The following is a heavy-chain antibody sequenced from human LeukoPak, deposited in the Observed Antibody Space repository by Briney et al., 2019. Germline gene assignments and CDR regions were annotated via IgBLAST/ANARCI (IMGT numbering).Heavy chain of an antibody. Sequence: GESLKISCKGSGYSFTSYWIGWVRQMPGKGLEWMGIIYPGGSDTRYSPSFQGQVTISADKSISTAYLQWSSLKASDTAMYYCARQSTLYYDFWSGLLGDWFDPWGQGTLVTVSS. CDR3: ARQSTLYYDFWSGLLGDWFDP. J-gene: IGHJ5*02. CDR2: IYPGGSDT. CDR1: GYSFTSYW. V-gene: IGHV5-51*01. D-gene: IGHD3-3*01.